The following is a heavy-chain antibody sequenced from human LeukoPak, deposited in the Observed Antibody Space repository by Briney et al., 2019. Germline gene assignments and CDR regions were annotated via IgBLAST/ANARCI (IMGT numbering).Heavy chain of an antibody. D-gene: IGHD3-22*01. J-gene: IGHJ4*02. CDR3: AKDRGSSGYLEGYFDY. Sequence: PGGSLRLSCAASGFTFSSYAMSWVRQAPGKGLEWVSAISGSGGSTYYADSVKGRFTISRDNSKNTLYLQMNSLRAEDTAVYYFAKDRGSSGYLEGYFDYWGQGTLVTVSS. V-gene: IGHV3-23*01. CDR2: ISGSGGST. CDR1: GFTFSSYA.